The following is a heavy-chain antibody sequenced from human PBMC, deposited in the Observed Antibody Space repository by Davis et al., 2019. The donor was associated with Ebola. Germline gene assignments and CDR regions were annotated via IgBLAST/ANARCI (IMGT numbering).Heavy chain of an antibody. CDR2: FSGSDGVP. CDR1: GFTFNIYA. CDR3: AVDPNWQFGS. J-gene: IGHJ4*02. Sequence: GESLKISCAASGFTFNIYAMNWVRQTPGKGLEWVAAFSGSDGVPYYADSVKGRFTISRDNSKNMVFLQMDSLRGEDTALYYCAVDPNWQFGSWGQGILVTVSS. V-gene: IGHV3-23*01. D-gene: IGHD1-1*01.